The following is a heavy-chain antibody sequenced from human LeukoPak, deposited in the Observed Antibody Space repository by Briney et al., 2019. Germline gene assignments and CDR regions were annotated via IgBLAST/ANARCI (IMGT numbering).Heavy chain of an antibody. J-gene: IGHJ4*02. CDR3: AKDLAAVPGNKYFAY. V-gene: IGHV3-23*01. Sequence: PGGSLRLSRAASGFTFSTYDMTWVRQAPGRGLEWGSSISGSGGSTYYAESVKGRFTTSRDNSKNTLYLQMNGLRAEDTAVYYCAKDLAAVPGNKYFAYWGQGTLVTVSS. CDR1: GFTFSTYD. D-gene: IGHD6-19*01. CDR2: ISGSGGST.